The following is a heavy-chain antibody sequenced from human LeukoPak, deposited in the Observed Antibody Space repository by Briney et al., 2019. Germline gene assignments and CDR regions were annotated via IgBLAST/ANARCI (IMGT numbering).Heavy chain of an antibody. CDR3: ARDLGCSSTSCYTNLDY. J-gene: IGHJ4*02. V-gene: IGHV1-18*01. Sequence: ASVKVSCQASGYTFTSYGISWVRPAPGQGLEWMGWISAYNGNTNYAQKLQGRVNMTTDTSTSTAYMELRRLRSDDTAVYYCARDLGCSSTSCYTNLDYWGQGTLVTVSS. D-gene: IGHD2-2*02. CDR2: ISAYNGNT. CDR1: GYTFTSYG.